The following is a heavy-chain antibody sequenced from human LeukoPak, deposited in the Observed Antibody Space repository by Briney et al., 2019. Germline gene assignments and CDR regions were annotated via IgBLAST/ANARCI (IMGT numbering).Heavy chain of an antibody. CDR3: EKLGDRARYGMDV. J-gene: IGHJ6*01. Sequence: GGSLRLSCPAAGFTFSSYAMSLVRQAPGKGLEWVSAISGSGGSTYYADSVKGRFTISRDNSKNTLYLQMNSLRAEDTAVYYCEKLGDRARYGMDVWGQGTTVTVSS. CDR2: ISGSGGST. V-gene: IGHV3-23*01. CDR1: GFTFSSYA. D-gene: IGHD3-16*01.